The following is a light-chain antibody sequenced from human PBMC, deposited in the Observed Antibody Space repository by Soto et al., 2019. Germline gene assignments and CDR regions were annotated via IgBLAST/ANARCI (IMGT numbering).Light chain of an antibody. J-gene: IGKJ1*01. V-gene: IGKV1-9*01. CDR1: QGISSY. CDR2: TAS. CDR3: QQLDSYPRT. Sequence: DIQLTQSPSFLSASVGDRVTITCRASQGISSYLAWYQLKPGKAPKLLISTASSLQSGVPSRFSGSGSGTGFTLTISSLQPEDFATYYCQQLDSYPRTFGQGTKVDI.